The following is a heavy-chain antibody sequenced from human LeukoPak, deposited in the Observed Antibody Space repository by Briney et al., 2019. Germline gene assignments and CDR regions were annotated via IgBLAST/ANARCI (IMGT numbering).Heavy chain of an antibody. J-gene: IGHJ4*02. Sequence: GGSLRLSCAASGLTFSNYAMSWFRQAPGKGLEWVSGITSGFTPHYADSVKGRFTISRDNSKNTFHPQMNSLRAEDTAVYYCAKDYSDSRVGDVFLEYWGQGTLVTVSS. D-gene: IGHD1-26*01. V-gene: IGHV3-23*01. CDR2: ITSGFTP. CDR1: GLTFSNYA. CDR3: AKDYSDSRVGDVFLEY.